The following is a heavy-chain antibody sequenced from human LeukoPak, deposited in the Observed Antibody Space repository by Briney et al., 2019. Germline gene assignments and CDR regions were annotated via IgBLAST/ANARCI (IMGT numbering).Heavy chain of an antibody. D-gene: IGHD6-19*01. J-gene: IGHJ4*02. V-gene: IGHV3-23*01. CDR3: ARGDSSGYYYFDY. CDR1: GFTFSGYA. CDR2: ISGSGGST. Sequence: GGSLRLSCAASGFTFSGYAMSWVRQAPGKGLEWVSAISGSGGSTYYADSVKGRFTISRDNSKNTLCLQMNSLRAEDTAVYYCARGDSSGYYYFDYWGQGTLVTVSS.